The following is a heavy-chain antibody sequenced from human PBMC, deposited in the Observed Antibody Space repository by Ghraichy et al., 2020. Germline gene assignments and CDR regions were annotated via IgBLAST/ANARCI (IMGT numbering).Heavy chain of an antibody. Sequence: LSLPCAASGFTFSSYSMNWVRQAPGKGLEWVSYISSSSSTIYYADSVKGRFTISRDNAKNSLYLQMNSLRDEDTAVYYCARVRQGSGWYQFDYWGQGTLVTVSS. CDR1: GFTFSSYS. J-gene: IGHJ4*02. CDR3: ARVRQGSGWYQFDY. CDR2: ISSSSSTI. D-gene: IGHD6-19*01. V-gene: IGHV3-48*02.